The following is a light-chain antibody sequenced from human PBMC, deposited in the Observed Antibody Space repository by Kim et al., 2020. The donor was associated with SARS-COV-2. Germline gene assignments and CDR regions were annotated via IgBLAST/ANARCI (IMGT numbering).Light chain of an antibody. CDR2: ATN. CDR3: ALYLGGGISV. Sequence: GGTVTLPCGLSSGSVSTAYYPCWYHLTPGQAPRTLIYATNTRSSGVPDRFSGSILGNKAALTITGAQADDESDYYCALYLGGGISVFGGGTKLTVL. J-gene: IGLJ3*02. V-gene: IGLV8-61*01. CDR1: SGSVSTAYY.